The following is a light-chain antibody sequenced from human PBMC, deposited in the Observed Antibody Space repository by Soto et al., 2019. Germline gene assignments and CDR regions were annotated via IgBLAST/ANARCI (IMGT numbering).Light chain of an antibody. CDR2: DAS. CDR3: QQRSNRHPTT. V-gene: IGKV3-11*01. CDR1: QSVSSY. Sequence: EVVLTQSPATLSLSPGERATLSCRASQSVSSYLAWYQQKPGQAPRLLIYDASNRATGIPARFSGSGSGTDFTLTISSLEPDDFAVYYCQQRSNRHPTTFGQGTKVDIK. J-gene: IGKJ1*01.